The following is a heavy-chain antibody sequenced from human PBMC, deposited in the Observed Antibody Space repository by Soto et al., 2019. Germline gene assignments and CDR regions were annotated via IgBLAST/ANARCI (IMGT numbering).Heavy chain of an antibody. J-gene: IGHJ5*02. CDR2: IYYSGST. V-gene: IGHV4-39*01. CDR1: GGSISSSSYY. D-gene: IGHD1-7*01. CDR3: ARHKRSGTTGDNWFDP. Sequence: KTSDTLSLTCTVSGGSISSSSYYWGWIRQPPGKGLEWIGSIYYSGSTYYNPSLKSRVTISVDTSKNQFSLKLSSVTAADTAVYYCARHKRSGTTGDNWFDPWGQGTQVTVSS.